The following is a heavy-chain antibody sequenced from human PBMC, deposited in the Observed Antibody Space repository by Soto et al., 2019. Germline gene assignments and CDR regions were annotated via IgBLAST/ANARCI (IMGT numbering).Heavy chain of an antibody. V-gene: IGHV3-21*01. J-gene: IGHJ6*02. CDR1: GFTFSSYG. CDR2: INTFGSNI. D-gene: IGHD3-22*01. Sequence: TGGSLRLSCAASGFTFSSYGMHWVRQAPEKGLEWVSSINTFGSNIYYADSVKGRFTISRDNAENSLYLQMNSLRAEDTGLYYCARDQDYYDLYYHGMDVWGQGTTVTVSS. CDR3: ARDQDYYDLYYHGMDV.